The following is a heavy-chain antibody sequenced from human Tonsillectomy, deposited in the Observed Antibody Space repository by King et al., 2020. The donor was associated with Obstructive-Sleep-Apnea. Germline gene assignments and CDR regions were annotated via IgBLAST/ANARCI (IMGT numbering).Heavy chain of an antibody. V-gene: IGHV4-39*07. Sequence: QLQESGPGLVKPSETLSLTCTVSGGSISSSSYYWGWIRQPPGKGLEWIGNIFYSGSTYYNPSLKSRVTMSLDTSRNQFSLKLKSGTAADTAVYYCATGSIDYYDTRRDFQHWGAGTLVTVSS. J-gene: IGHJ1*01. D-gene: IGHD3-22*01. CDR3: ATGSIDYYDTRRDFQH. CDR2: IFYSGST. CDR1: GGSISSSSYY.